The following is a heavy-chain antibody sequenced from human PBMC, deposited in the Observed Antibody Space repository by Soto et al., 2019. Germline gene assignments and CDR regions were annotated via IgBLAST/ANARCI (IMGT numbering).Heavy chain of an antibody. D-gene: IGHD3-22*01. J-gene: IGHJ4*02. V-gene: IGHV3-23*01. Sequence: EVQLLESGGGLVQPGGSLRLSCAASGFTFSSYAMSWVRQAPGKGLEWVSAISGSGGSTYYAASVKGRFTISRDNSKNTLYLQMNSLRAEDTAVYYCAKSGRVTMIVVGITTSGVGPHYFDYWVQGTLVTVSS. CDR2: ISGSGGST. CDR3: AKSGRVTMIVVGITTSGVGPHYFDY. CDR1: GFTFSSYA.